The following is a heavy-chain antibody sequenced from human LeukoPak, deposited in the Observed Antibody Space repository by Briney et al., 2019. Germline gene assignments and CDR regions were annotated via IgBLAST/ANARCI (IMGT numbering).Heavy chain of an antibody. CDR3: ARVSYSSSGADAFDI. D-gene: IGHD6-6*01. CDR1: GGSISSGGYS. CDR2: IYHSGST. J-gene: IGHJ3*02. Sequence: PSETLSFTCAVSGGSISSGGYSWSWIRQPPGKGLEWIGYIYHSGSTYYNPSLKSRVTISVDRSKNQFSLKLSSVTAADTAVYYCARVSYSSSGADAFDIWGQGTMVTVSS. V-gene: IGHV4-30-2*01.